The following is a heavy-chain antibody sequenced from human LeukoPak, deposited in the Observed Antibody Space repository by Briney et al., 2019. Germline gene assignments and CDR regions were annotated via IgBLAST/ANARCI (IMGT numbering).Heavy chain of an antibody. V-gene: IGHV4-59*12. Sequence: SETLSLTCTVSGGSISTDYWSWIRQPPGKGLEWIGYIYYSGSTNYSPSLKSRVTMSVDTSKNQFSLKLRSVTAADTAVYYCVTLRKRGGAFDNWGQGTMVAVSS. CDR1: GGSISTDY. CDR3: VTLRKRGGAFDN. CDR2: IYYSGST. J-gene: IGHJ3*02.